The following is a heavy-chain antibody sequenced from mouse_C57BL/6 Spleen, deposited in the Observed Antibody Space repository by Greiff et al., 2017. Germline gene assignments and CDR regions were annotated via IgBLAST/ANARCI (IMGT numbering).Heavy chain of an antibody. CDR1: GYSITSGYY. D-gene: IGHD2-4*01. Sequence: VQLQQSGPGLVKPSQSLSLTCSVTGYSITSGYYWNWIRQFPGNKLEWMGYISYDGSNNYNPSLKNRISITRDTSKNQFFLKLNSVTTEDTATYYCARGYDSLYAMDYWGQGTSVTVSS. J-gene: IGHJ4*01. CDR2: ISYDGSN. V-gene: IGHV3-6*01. CDR3: ARGYDSLYAMDY.